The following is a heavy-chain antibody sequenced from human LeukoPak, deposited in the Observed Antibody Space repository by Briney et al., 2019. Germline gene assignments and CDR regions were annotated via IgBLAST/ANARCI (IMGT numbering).Heavy chain of an antibody. D-gene: IGHD4-17*01. CDR2: IYHSGST. CDR3: ARGAADYAKTYYFDY. V-gene: IGHV4-30-2*01. J-gene: IGHJ4*02. Sequence: SETLSLTCAVSGGSISSGGYSWSWIRQPPGKGLEWIGYIYHSGSTYYNPSLKRRVTISVDRSKNQFSLKLSSVTAADTAVYYCARGAADYAKTYYFDYWGQGTLVTVSS. CDR1: GGSISSGGYS.